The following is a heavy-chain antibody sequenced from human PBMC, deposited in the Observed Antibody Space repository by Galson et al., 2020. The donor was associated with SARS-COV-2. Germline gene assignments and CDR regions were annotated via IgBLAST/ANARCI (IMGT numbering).Heavy chain of an antibody. CDR1: GDSISSDY. Sequence: ETSETLSLTCTVSGDSISSDYWSWIRQPPGKGLEWIGYIYNIGSSNYNPSLKGRVTISADTSKNQFSLKLASVTAADTAVYYCAKLPGDSDYWGQGTLVTVS. J-gene: IGHJ4*02. V-gene: IGHV4-4*09. CDR2: IYNIGSS. CDR3: AKLPGDSDY.